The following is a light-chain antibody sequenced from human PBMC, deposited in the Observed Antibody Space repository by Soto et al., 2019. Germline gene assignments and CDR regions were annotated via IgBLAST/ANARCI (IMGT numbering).Light chain of an antibody. CDR1: QSVSSSY. V-gene: IGKV3-20*01. Sequence: EIVLTQSPGTLSLSPGERATLSCRASQSVSSSYLAWYQQKPGQAPRLLIYGASSRATGIPDRFSGSGSGTDYTITISRLEPEDFAVYYCQQYGSSPVFGQGTKPEIK. CDR2: GAS. CDR3: QQYGSSPV. J-gene: IGKJ2*01.